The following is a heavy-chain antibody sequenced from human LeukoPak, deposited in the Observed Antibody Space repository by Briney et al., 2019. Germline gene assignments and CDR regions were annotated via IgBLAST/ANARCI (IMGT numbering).Heavy chain of an antibody. CDR1: GYTFTSYG. V-gene: IGHV1-18*01. CDR2: ISAYNGNT. D-gene: IGHD5-24*01. J-gene: IGHJ6*02. CDR3: ARDPTLMRRREGDYYYYYGMDV. Sequence: ASVKVSCKASGYTFTSYGISWVRQAPGQGFEWMGWISAYNGNTNYAQKLQGRVTMTTDTSTSTAYMELRSLRSDDTAVYYCARDPTLMRRREGDYYYYYGMDVWGQGTTVTVSS.